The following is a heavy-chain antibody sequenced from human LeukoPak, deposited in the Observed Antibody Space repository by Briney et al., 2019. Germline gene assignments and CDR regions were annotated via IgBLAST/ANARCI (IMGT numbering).Heavy chain of an antibody. CDR2: ISAYNGNT. V-gene: IGHV1-18*01. D-gene: IGHD2-2*01. Sequence: ASVNVSCKASGYTFTSYGIIWVRQAPGQGLEWMGWISAYNGNTNYAQKLQGRVTITTDTSTSTAYLELRSLRSDDTAVYYCARDARRGTSCYGYWGQGTLVTVSS. CDR1: GYTFTSYG. CDR3: ARDARRGTSCYGY. J-gene: IGHJ4*02.